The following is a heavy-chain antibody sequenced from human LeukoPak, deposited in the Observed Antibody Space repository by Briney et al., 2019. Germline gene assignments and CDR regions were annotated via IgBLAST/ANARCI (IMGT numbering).Heavy chain of an antibody. D-gene: IGHD2/OR15-2a*01. J-gene: IGHJ4*02. V-gene: IGHV3-11*01. CDR2: ISSSGRII. CDR1: GFIFSDYN. Sequence: PGGSLRLSCAASGFIFSDYNMTWIRQAPGRGLEWVSFISSSGRIIYHTDSVKGRFTISRDIAKNSLNLQMNSLRAEDTAVYYCARDNRGFDYWGQGTLVTVSS. CDR3: ARDNRGFDY.